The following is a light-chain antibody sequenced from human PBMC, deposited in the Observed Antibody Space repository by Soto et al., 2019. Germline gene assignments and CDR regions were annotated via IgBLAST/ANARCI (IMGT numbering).Light chain of an antibody. CDR1: QSVSSRF. Sequence: EIVLTQSPGTLSLSPGERATLSCRASQSVSSRFLAWYQQKPGQAPRLLMYGASNRATGIPARFSGSGSGTEFTLTISSLQSEDFAVYYCQQYNNWPPITFGQGTRLEIK. CDR2: GAS. V-gene: IGKV3D-15*01. J-gene: IGKJ5*01. CDR3: QQYNNWPPIT.